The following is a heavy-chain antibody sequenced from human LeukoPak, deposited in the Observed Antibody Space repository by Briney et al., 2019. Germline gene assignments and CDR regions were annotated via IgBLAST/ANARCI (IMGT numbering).Heavy chain of an antibody. J-gene: IGHJ3*02. CDR3: AKGRRSYSSSWYDAFDI. Sequence: LGGSLRLSCAASGFTFSSYGMHWVRQAPGKGLEWVAFIRYDGSNKYYADSVKGRFTISRDNSKNTLYLQMNSLRAEDTAVYYCAKGRRSYSSSWYDAFDIWGQGTMVTVSS. CDR2: IRYDGSNK. D-gene: IGHD6-13*01. V-gene: IGHV3-30*02. CDR1: GFTFSSYG.